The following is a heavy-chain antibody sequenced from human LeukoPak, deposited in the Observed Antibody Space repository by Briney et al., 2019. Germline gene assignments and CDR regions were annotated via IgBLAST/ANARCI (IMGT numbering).Heavy chain of an antibody. J-gene: IGHJ3*02. V-gene: IGHV1-18*01. CDR3: ASSKMRGGGAFDI. Sequence: ASVKVSCKASGYTFTSCAMNWVRQAPGQGLEWMGWISAYNGNTNYAQKLQGRVTMTTDTSTSTAYMELRSLRSDDTAVYYCASSKMRGGGAFDIWGQGTMVTVSS. CDR2: ISAYNGNT. D-gene: IGHD3-16*01. CDR1: GYTFTSCA.